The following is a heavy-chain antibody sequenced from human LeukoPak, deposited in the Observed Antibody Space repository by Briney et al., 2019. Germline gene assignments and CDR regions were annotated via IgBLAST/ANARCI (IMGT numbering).Heavy chain of an antibody. CDR2: IIPILGIA. CDR3: ASIVGATTWKHREKSFDY. D-gene: IGHD1-26*01. V-gene: IGHV1-69*04. J-gene: IGHJ4*02. CDR1: GGTFSSYA. Sequence: SVKVSCKASGGTFSSYAISWVRQAPGQGLEWMGRIIPILGIANYAQKFQGRVTITADKSTSTAYMELSSLRSEDTAVYYCASIVGATTWKHREKSFDYWGQGTLVTVSS.